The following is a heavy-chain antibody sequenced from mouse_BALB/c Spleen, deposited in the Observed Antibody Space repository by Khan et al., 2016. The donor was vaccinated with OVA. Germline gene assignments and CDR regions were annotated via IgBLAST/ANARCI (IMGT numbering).Heavy chain of an antibody. Sequence: EVQLVESGPGLVKPSQSLSLTCTVTGYSITSDYAWNWLRQFPGNKLEWMGYISYSGSTSYNPSLKSRISITRDTSKNQFFLQLNSVTTEDTATYYCARDSSRYNYAMDYWGQGTAVTVSS. V-gene: IGHV3-2*02. CDR2: ISYSGST. CDR1: GYSITSDYA. D-gene: IGHD2-12*01. J-gene: IGHJ4*01. CDR3: ARDSSRYNYAMDY.